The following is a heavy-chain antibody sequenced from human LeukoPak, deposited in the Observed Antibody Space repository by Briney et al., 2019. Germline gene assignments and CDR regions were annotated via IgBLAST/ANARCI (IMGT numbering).Heavy chain of an antibody. CDR2: ISAYHGNT. D-gene: IGHD4-17*01. J-gene: IGHJ4*02. CDR1: GYTFTSYG. CDR3: ARIGRDGDTGQNPYYFDY. V-gene: IGHV1-18*01. Sequence: ASVKVSCKASGYTFTSYGISWVRQAPGQGLEWMGWISAYHGNTNYAQKLQGRVTMTTDTSTSTAYMELRSLRSDDTAVYYCARIGRDGDTGQNPYYFDYWGQGTLVTVSS.